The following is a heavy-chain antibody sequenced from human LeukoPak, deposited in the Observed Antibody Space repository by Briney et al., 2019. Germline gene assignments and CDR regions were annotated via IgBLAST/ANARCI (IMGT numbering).Heavy chain of an antibody. Sequence: GGSLRLSRAASGFTFSDYFMKWSRLATGKGLEWVSYISNRGGTIYYSDSVKGRFTISRDNANNLLYLEMDSLRAGDTAVYYCARMRSSCYLGHWGQGSLVTVSS. V-gene: IGHV3-11*01. D-gene: IGHD6-13*01. CDR2: ISNRGGTI. CDR1: GFTFSDYF. CDR3: ARMRSSCYLGH. J-gene: IGHJ4*02.